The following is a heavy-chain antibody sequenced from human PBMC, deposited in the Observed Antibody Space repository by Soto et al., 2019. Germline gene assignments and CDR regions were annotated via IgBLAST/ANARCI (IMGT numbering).Heavy chain of an antibody. V-gene: IGHV4-39*01. D-gene: IGHD3-22*01. J-gene: IGHJ4*02. CDR3: ARHLWGNYYDSSGYPDY. Sequence: QLQLQESGPGLVKPSETLSLTCTVSGGSISSSSYYWGWIRQPPGKGLEWIGSIYYSGSTYYNPSLKSRVTISVDTSKNQFSLKLSSVTAADTAVYYCARHLWGNYYDSSGYPDYWGQGTLVTVSS. CDR1: GGSISSSSYY. CDR2: IYYSGST.